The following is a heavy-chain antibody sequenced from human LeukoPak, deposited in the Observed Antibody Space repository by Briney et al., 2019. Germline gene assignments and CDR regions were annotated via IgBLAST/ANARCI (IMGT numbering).Heavy chain of an antibody. CDR1: GASVSSGSYY. D-gene: IGHD5-18*01. J-gene: IGHJ4*02. CDR3: ARGSRGYSYG. CDR2: IYYSGST. V-gene: IGHV4-61*01. Sequence: SETLSLTCTVSGASVSSGSYYWSWIRQPPGKGLEWIGYIYYSGSTNYNPSLKSRVTISVDTSKNQFSLKLSSVTATDTAVYYCARGSRGYSYGWGQGTLVTVSS.